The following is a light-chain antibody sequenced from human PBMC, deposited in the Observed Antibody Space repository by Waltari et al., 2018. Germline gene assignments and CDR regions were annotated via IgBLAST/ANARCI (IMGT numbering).Light chain of an antibody. CDR2: DDG. CDR3: QVWDSGSDHYV. CDR1: QIGSKK. J-gene: IGLJ1*01. Sequence: SYELTQPPSVSVAPGQTARITCDGDQIGSKKVPWYQHKPGQAPVLVVYDDGDRPSGIPERFSGSNSGNTAALTISRVDAGDEAEYYCQVWDSGSDHYVFGTVTKVTVL. V-gene: IGLV3-21*02.